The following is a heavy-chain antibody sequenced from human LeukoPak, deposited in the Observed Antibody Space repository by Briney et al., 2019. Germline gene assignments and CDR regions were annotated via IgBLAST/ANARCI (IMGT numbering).Heavy chain of an antibody. CDR3: ARRGDSSSWTPPYLDY. J-gene: IGHJ4*02. CDR1: GSNFGIYW. Sequence: GASLKISCQGSGSNFGIYWIAWWRQLPGKGLEWMGSIYPGDSDTKYSPSFQGHVTISADRSTNAAYLQWRSLQASDTAIYYCARRGDSSSWTPPYLDYWGPGTLVTVSS. CDR2: IYPGDSDT. V-gene: IGHV5-51*01. D-gene: IGHD6-13*01.